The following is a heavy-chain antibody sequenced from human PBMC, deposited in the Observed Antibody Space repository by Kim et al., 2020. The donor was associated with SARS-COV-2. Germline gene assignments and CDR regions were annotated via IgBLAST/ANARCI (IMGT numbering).Heavy chain of an antibody. D-gene: IGHD5-18*01. V-gene: IGHV3-15*01. CDR2: GGTT. Sequence: GGTTDYAAPVKGRFTISRDDSKNTLYLQMNSLKTEDTAVYYCTTGKQLWSWGQGTLVTVSS. CDR3: TTGKQLWS. J-gene: IGHJ4*02.